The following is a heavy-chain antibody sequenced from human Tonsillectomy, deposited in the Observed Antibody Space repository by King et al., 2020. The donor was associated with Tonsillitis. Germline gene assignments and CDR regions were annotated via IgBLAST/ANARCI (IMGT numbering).Heavy chain of an antibody. V-gene: IGHV2-70*01. Sequence: VTLKESGPALVKPTQTLTLTCTFSGFSLSTSGMCVSWIRQPPGKALEWLALIDWDDDKYYRTSLKTRLTISKDTSKNQVDLTMTNMDPVDTATYYCARMMAGMGWFDTWGPGTLVTVSS. D-gene: IGHD5-24*01. CDR2: IDWDDDK. CDR3: ARMMAGMGWFDT. J-gene: IGHJ5*02. CDR1: GFSLSTSGMC.